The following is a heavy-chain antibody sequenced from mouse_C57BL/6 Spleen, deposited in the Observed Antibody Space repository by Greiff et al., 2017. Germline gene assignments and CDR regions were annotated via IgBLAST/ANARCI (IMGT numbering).Heavy chain of an antibody. CDR1: GYTFTSYW. CDR2: IHPNSGST. D-gene: IGHD2-13*01. J-gene: IGHJ2*02. CDR3: ARGDDDYCFDY. Sequence: QVQLQQPGAELVKPGASVTLSCKASGYTFTSYWMHWVKQRPGQGLEWIGMIHPNSGSTNYNEKFKSKATLTVDKSSSTAYMQLSSLTSEDSAVYYCARGDDDYCFDYWGQGTSVTVSS. V-gene: IGHV1-64*01.